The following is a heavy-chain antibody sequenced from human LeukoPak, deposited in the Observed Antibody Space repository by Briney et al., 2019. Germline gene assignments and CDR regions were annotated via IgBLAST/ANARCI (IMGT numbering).Heavy chain of an antibody. Sequence: PSETLSLTCTVSGGSISSYYWSWIRQPPGKGLEWIGYIYYSGSTNYNPSLKSRVTISVDTSKNQFSLKLSSVTAADTAVYYCASLSYCSSTSCYVGYFDYWDQGTLVTVSS. D-gene: IGHD2-2*01. CDR1: GGSISSYY. V-gene: IGHV4-59*08. CDR3: ASLSYCSSTSCYVGYFDY. CDR2: IYYSGST. J-gene: IGHJ4*02.